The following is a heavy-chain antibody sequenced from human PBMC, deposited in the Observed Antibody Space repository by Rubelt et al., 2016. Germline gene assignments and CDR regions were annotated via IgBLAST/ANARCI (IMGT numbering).Heavy chain of an antibody. CDR1: GDSVGTYY. Sequence: QVQLQESGPGLVKPSETLSLTCTVSGDSVGTYYWSWVRQHPGKGLEWIGYIYYSGNTYYNPSLKSRITISVDTSKNHFPLKLSSVTAADTAMYYCAREVRSGEMDVWGQGTMVSVSS. CDR2: IYYSGNT. J-gene: IGHJ6*02. V-gene: IGHV4-59*02. D-gene: IGHD1-26*01. CDR3: AREVRSGEMDV.